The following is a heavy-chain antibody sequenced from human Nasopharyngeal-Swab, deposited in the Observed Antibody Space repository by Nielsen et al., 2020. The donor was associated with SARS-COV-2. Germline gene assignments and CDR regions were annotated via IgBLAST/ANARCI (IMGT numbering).Heavy chain of an antibody. D-gene: IGHD6-13*01. V-gene: IGHV3-7*03. Sequence: GDSLKISCAASGFTFSSYWMSWVRQAPGKGLEWVANIKQDGSEKYYVDSVKGRFTISRDNAKNSLYLQMNSLRAEDTAVYYCARDYYSSSSSWYDYYYYGMDVWGQGTTVTVSS. CDR1: GFTFSSYW. J-gene: IGHJ6*02. CDR3: ARDYYSSSSSWYDYYYYGMDV. CDR2: IKQDGSEK.